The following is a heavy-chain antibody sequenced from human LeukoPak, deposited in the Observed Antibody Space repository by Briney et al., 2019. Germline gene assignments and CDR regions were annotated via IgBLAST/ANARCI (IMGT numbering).Heavy chain of an antibody. CDR1: GFTFSDYY. CDR3: AREWFIVGATTPFDY. V-gene: IGHV3-11*01. J-gene: IGHJ4*02. CDR2: ISSSGSTV. Sequence: AGGSLRLSCAASGFTFSDYYMSWIRQAPGKGLEWVSYISSSGSTVYYADSVKGRFTISRDNAKNSLYLQMNSLRAEDTAVYYCAREWFIVGATTPFDYWGQGTLVTVSS. D-gene: IGHD1-26*01.